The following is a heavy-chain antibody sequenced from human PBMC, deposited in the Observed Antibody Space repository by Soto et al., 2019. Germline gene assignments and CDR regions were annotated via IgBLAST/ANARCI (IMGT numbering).Heavy chain of an antibody. Sequence: GGSLRLSCAASGFTVSSNYMSWVRQAPGKGLEWVSVIYSGGSTYYADSVKGRFTISRDNSKNTLYLQMNSLRAEDTAVYYCARGRGYSFLLYFDYWGQGTLVTVSS. CDR3: ARGRGYSFLLYFDY. J-gene: IGHJ4*02. D-gene: IGHD5-18*01. CDR1: GFTVSSNY. V-gene: IGHV3-53*01. CDR2: IYSGGST.